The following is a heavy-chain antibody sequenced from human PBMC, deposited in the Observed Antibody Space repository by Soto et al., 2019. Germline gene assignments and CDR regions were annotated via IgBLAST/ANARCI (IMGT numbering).Heavy chain of an antibody. J-gene: IGHJ2*01. D-gene: IGHD4-4*01. CDR1: GYTFISYG. CDR3: ARAEMTTMGNNWYFDL. Sequence: QVQLVQSGAEVKKPGASVKVSCKASGYTFISYGISWVRQAPGQGLGWMGWISAYSGNTNYAQKLQGRVTMTTVTXTXXAYMEVRSLRSDDTAVYYCARAEMTTMGNNWYFDLWGRGTLVTVSS. CDR2: ISAYSGNT. V-gene: IGHV1-18*01.